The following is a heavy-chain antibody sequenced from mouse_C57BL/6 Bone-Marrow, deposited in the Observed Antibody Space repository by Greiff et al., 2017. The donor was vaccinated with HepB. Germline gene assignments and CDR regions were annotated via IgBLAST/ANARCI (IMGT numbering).Heavy chain of an antibody. V-gene: IGHV1-5*01. CDR1: GYTFTSYW. CDR3: TRWGNYGY. D-gene: IGHD2-1*01. CDR2: IYPGNSDT. Sequence: EVKLMESGTVLARPGASVKMSCKPPGYTFTSYWMHWVKQSPGQGLEWIGAIYPGNSDTSYNQKCKGKAKLTADKSASTADVELSSLTNEDSAVYYCTRWGNYGYWGQGTTLTVSS. J-gene: IGHJ2*01.